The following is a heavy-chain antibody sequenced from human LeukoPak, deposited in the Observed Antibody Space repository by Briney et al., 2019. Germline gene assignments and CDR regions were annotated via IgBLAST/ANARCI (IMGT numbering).Heavy chain of an antibody. CDR1: GFTFSDYY. CDR2: ISSSGSTI. D-gene: IGHD2-21*02. V-gene: IGHV3-11*01. Sequence: GGSLRLSCAASGFTFSDYYMSWIRQAPGKGLEWVSYISSSGSTIYYADPVKGRFTISRDNAKNSLYLQMNSLRAEDTAVYYCARVFNCGGDCYFGGFDYWGQGTLVTVSS. J-gene: IGHJ4*02. CDR3: ARVFNCGGDCYFGGFDY.